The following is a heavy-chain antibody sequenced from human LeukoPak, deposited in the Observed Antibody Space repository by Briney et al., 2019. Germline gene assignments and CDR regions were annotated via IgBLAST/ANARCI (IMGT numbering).Heavy chain of an antibody. J-gene: IGHJ5*02. Sequence: SETLSLTCAVYGESLTGYCWIWIRQPPGKGLEWIGEINHFGSTNYNPSLKSRVTMSVDTSKNQFSLKLSSVTAADTAVYYCARLRYGSGSYYTGDFDPWGQGTLVPVST. CDR3: ARLRYGSGSYYTGDFDP. CDR1: GESLTGYC. V-gene: IGHV4-34*01. CDR2: INHFGST. D-gene: IGHD3-10*01.